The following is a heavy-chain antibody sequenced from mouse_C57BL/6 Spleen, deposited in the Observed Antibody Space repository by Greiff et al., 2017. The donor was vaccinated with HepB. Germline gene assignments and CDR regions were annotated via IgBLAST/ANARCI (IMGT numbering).Heavy chain of an antibody. CDR1: GYTFTGYW. D-gene: IGHD1-1*01. CDR2: ILPGSGST. V-gene: IGHV1-9*01. Sequence: VQLQQSGAELMKPGASVKLSCKATGYTFTGYWIEWVKQRPGHGLEWIGEILPGSGSTNYNEKFKGKATFTADTSSNTAYMQLSSLTTEDSAIYYGTRGTTVVPYYYAMDYWGQGTSVTVSS. J-gene: IGHJ4*01. CDR3: TRGTTVVPYYYAMDY.